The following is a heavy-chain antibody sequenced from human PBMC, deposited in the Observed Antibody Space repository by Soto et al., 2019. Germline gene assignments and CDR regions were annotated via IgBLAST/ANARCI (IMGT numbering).Heavy chain of an antibody. CDR2: INPNGGST. V-gene: IGHV1-46*01. Sequence: ASVKVSCKAPAVTFTSYFMHWVRQAPGHGLEWIGVINPNGGSTKFAQTFQGRVTMTGDTSTSTVCMELRSLRSEDTAVYYCARGGMALVTTKMLYWGQGTLVTVSS. CDR3: ARGGMALVTTKMLY. J-gene: IGHJ4*02. D-gene: IGHD4-17*01. CDR1: AVTFTSYF.